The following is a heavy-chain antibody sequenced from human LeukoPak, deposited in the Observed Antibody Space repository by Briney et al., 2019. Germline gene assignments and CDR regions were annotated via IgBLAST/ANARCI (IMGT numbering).Heavy chain of an antibody. J-gene: IGHJ4*02. CDR2: IYYSGST. V-gene: IGHV4-39*01. CDR3: ALYASGSFDY. Sequence: PSETLSLTCTVSGGSISSYYWGWIRQPPGKGLEWIGSIYYSGSTYYNPSLKSRVTISVDTSKNQFSLRLSSVTAADTAVYYCALYASGSFDYWGQGTLVTVSS. D-gene: IGHD3-10*01. CDR1: GGSISSYY.